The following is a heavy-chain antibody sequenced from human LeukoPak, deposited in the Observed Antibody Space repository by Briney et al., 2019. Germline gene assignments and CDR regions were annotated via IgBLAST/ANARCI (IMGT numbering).Heavy chain of an antibody. CDR3: ATITPYYYDSSGSY. D-gene: IGHD3-22*01. CDR2: IYYSGST. V-gene: IGHV4-39*01. Sequence: SETLSLTCTVSGGSIGSSSYYWGWIRQPPGKGLEWIGSIYYSGSTYYNPSLKSRVTISVDTSKNQFSLKLSSVTAADTAVYYCATITPYYYDSSGSYWGQGTLVTVSS. J-gene: IGHJ4*02. CDR1: GGSIGSSSYY.